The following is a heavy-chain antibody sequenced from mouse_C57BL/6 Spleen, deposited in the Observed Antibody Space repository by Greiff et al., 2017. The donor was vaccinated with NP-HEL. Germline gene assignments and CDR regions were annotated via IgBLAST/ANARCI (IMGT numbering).Heavy chain of an antibody. J-gene: IGHJ4*01. CDR3: AISGANWDPLYAMDY. CDR1: GYTFTSYW. Sequence: VQLQQPGAELVKPGASVKLSCKASGYTFTSYWMHWVKQRPGQGLEWIGMIHPNSGSTNYNEKFKSKATLTVDKSSSTAYMQLSSLTSEDSAVYYCAISGANWDPLYAMDYWGQGTSVTVSS. V-gene: IGHV1-64*01. D-gene: IGHD4-1*01. CDR2: IHPNSGST.